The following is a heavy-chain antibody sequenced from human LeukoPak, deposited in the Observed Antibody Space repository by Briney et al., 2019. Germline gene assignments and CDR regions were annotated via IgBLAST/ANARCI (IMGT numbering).Heavy chain of an antibody. CDR1: GYSFTSYW. D-gene: IGHD5-24*01. Sequence: LGKSLKISCKGSGYSFTSYWIGWVRQITGKGLEWMGMIHPGDSDTRYSPSFQGQVTISADKSISTAYLQWSSLKASDTAMYYCASLRDGYNSRGFDYWGQGTLVTVSS. V-gene: IGHV5-51*01. CDR2: IHPGDSDT. J-gene: IGHJ4*02. CDR3: ASLRDGYNSRGFDY.